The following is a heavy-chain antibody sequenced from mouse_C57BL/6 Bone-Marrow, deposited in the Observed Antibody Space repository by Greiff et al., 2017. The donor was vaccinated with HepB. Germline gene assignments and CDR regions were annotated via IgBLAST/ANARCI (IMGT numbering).Heavy chain of an antibody. CDR2: MDPSDSYT. Sequence: VQLQQPGAELVMPGASVKLSCKASGYTFTSYWMHWVKQRPGQGLEWIGEMDPSDSYTNYNQKFKGKSPLTVDKSSSTAYMQLSSLTSEDSAVYYCARRTAQATGAMDYWGQGTSVTVSS. J-gene: IGHJ4*01. V-gene: IGHV1-69*01. CDR1: GYTFTSYW. D-gene: IGHD3-2*02. CDR3: ARRTAQATGAMDY.